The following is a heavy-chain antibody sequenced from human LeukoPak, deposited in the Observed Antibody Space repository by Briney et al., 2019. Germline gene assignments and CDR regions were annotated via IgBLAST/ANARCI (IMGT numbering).Heavy chain of an antibody. Sequence: GESLKISCKGSGYSFTTYWIGWVRQMPGKGLECLGVIYPGDSDTRYSPSFQGQVTISADKSISTAYLQWSSLKASDTAMYYCARRGSGSLNWFDPWGQGTLVTVSS. CDR1: GYSFTTYW. J-gene: IGHJ5*02. V-gene: IGHV5-51*01. CDR3: ARRGSGSLNWFDP. D-gene: IGHD1-26*01. CDR2: IYPGDSDT.